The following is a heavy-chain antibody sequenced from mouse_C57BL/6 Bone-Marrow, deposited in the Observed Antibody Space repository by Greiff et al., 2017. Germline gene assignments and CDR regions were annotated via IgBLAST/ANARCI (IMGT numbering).Heavy chain of an antibody. CDR3: ARDYGGAMDY. J-gene: IGHJ4*01. V-gene: IGHV1-50*01. CDR2: IDPSDSYT. CDR1: GYTFTSYW. D-gene: IGHD1-1*02. Sequence: VKLQQSGAELVKPGASVKLSCKASGYTFTSYWMQWVKQRPGQGLEWIGEIDPSDSYTNYNQKFKGKATLTVDTSSSTAYMQLSSLTSEDSAVYYCARDYGGAMDYWGQGTSVTVSS.